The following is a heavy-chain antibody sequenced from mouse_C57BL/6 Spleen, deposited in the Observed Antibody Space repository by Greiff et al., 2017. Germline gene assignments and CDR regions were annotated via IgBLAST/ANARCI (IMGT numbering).Heavy chain of an antibody. CDR3: ARHASSTFYAMDY. D-gene: IGHD1-1*01. Sequence: QVQLQQPGPELVRPGSSVKLSCKASGYTFTSSWMHWVKQRPIQGLEWIGNIDPSDSETHYNQKFKDKATLTEDKSSSTAYMQLSSLTSEDSAVYYCARHASSTFYAMDYWGQGTSVTVSS. J-gene: IGHJ4*01. V-gene: IGHV1-52*01. CDR1: GYTFTSSW. CDR2: IDPSDSET.